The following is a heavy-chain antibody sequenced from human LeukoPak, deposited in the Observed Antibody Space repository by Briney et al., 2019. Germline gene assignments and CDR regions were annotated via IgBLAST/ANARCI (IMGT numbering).Heavy chain of an antibody. CDR1: GFTFYNYA. CDR3: ARDLRIAAAGIFDS. D-gene: IGHD6-13*01. J-gene: IGHJ4*02. CDR2: IWWDSSKK. Sequence: GGPLRHFCAASGFTFYNYAMHWVRQAPGKGLEGVAVIWWDSSKKYYADSVKGRLTISRDNSKNTLYLQMNSLRAEDTAVYYCARDLRIAAAGIFDSWGQGTQVTVAS. V-gene: IGHV3-33*01.